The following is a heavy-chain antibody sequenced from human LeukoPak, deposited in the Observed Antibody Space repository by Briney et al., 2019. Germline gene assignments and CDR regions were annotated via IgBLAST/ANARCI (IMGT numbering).Heavy chain of an antibody. J-gene: IGHJ4*02. Sequence: GGSLRLSCAASGFTFNSFFLDWVRLTPGRELEWLACISQDGSETFYMDSVRGRFTISRDNTKNSLYLQMDSLRAEDTAVYFCVRDLGHSRHYFEYWGQGALVTVSS. CDR3: VRDLGHSRHYFEY. D-gene: IGHD7-27*01. CDR1: GFTFNSFF. CDR2: ISQDGSET. V-gene: IGHV3-7*01.